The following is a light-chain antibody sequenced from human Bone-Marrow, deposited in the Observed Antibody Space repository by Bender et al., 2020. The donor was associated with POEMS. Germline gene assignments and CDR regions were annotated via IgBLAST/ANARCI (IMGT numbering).Light chain of an antibody. CDR3: SSWDDSLSGWV. Sequence: QSALTQPASVSGSPGQSITISCTGTSTDVRTYKSLSWYQQHPGNAPKVIIYDVTKRPSGVPARFSGSKSGTSASLAISDIQSEDEGDYYCSSWDDSLSGWVFGGGTKLTVL. J-gene: IGLJ3*02. CDR1: STDVRTYKS. V-gene: IGLV2-11*01. CDR2: DVT.